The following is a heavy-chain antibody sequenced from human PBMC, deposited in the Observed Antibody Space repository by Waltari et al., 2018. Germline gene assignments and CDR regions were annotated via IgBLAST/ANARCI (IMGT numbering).Heavy chain of an antibody. CDR1: GYTFTDYY. J-gene: IGHJ4*02. D-gene: IGHD2-15*01. Sequence: EVQLVQSGAEVKKPGATVKISCKASGYTFTDYYMHWVQQAPGKGLEWMGRVDPEEGETIDAEKFQGRVSSTRDTSARTAYMERSSLRSEDTAVYYCARGSGGFFDYWGQGTLVTVSS. CDR2: VDPEEGET. CDR3: ARGSGGFFDY. V-gene: IGHV1-69-2*01.